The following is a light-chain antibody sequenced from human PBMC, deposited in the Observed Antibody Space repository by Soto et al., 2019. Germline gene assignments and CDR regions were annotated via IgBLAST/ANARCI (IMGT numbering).Light chain of an antibody. CDR2: EVR. J-gene: IGLJ1*01. CDR3: NSFACSNTYI. CDR1: KRDIGVYNF. Sequence: QSALTQPASVSGSPGQSVTISCAGTKRDIGVYNFVSWYQHHPGKAPRLMVYEVRDRPSGMPDRFSASKSGNTASLTISGLQAEDEAHYYCNSFACSNTYIFGSGTKLAVL. V-gene: IGLV2-14*01.